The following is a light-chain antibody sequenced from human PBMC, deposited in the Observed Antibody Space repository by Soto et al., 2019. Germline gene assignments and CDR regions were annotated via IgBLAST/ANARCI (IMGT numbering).Light chain of an antibody. J-gene: IGKJ1*01. CDR1: QSISSW. CDR3: QYYNSYRWT. V-gene: IGKV1-5*01. Sequence: DFQMTKSPSTLSASLGDRFTITCLASQSISSWLAWYQQKPVKAPNLLIYDASSLESGVPSRFSGCGSGTEFTLTICSLQPDDFAPYYCQYYNSYRWTFVLGTKVDIK. CDR2: DAS.